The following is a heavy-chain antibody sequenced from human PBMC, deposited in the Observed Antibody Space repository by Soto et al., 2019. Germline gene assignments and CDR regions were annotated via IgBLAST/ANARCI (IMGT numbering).Heavy chain of an antibody. CDR2: IHRGGDT. D-gene: IGHD2-2*02. J-gene: IGHJ4*02. CDR1: GFSVSANY. CDR3: ASISYRLPRLAFYYIDL. V-gene: IGHV3-66*01. Sequence: EVQLMESGGGLVQPGGSLKLSCAASGFSVSANYMSWVRQAPGKGLEWVSIIHRGGDTYYADSVKGRFTISRDNPKNTLYLQMNSLKADDTAVYYCASISYRLPRLAFYYIDLWGRGTLATVSS.